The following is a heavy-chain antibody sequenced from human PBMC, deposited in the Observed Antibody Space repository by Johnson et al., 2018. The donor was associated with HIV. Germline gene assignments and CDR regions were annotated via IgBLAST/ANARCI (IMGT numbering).Heavy chain of an antibody. J-gene: IGHJ3*02. V-gene: IGHV3-66*01. Sequence: EVHLVESGGGVVQPGRSLRLSCAASGFTVSSNYMSWVRQAPGKGLEWVSVIYSGGSTYYADSVKGRFTISRDNSKNTLYLQMNSLRAEDTAVYYCASLSSSGAFDIWGQGTMVTVSS. CDR3: ASLSSSGAFDI. CDR1: GFTVSSNY. CDR2: IYSGGST. D-gene: IGHD6-6*01.